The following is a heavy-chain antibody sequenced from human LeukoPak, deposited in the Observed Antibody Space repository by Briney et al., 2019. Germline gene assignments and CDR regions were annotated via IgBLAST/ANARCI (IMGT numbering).Heavy chain of an antibody. CDR3: ARGDSSAWYRDMDV. J-gene: IGHJ6*03. CDR2: ISGSGSTI. Sequence: PGGSLRLSCAASGFTFSSYEMNWVRQAPGKGLEWVSYISGSGSTIYYADSVKGRFTISRDNAKNSLYLQMNSLRAEDTAVYHCARGDSSAWYRDMDVWGKGTTVTISS. D-gene: IGHD6-19*01. CDR1: GFTFSSYE. V-gene: IGHV3-48*03.